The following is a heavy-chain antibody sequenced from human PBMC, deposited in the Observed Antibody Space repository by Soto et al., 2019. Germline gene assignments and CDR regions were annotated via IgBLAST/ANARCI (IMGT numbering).Heavy chain of an antibody. CDR2: IYYSGST. D-gene: IGHD6-6*01. Sequence: PSETLSLTCTVSGGSVSSGSYYWSWIRQPPGKGLEWIGYIYYSGSTNYNPSLKSRVTISVDTSKNQFSLKLSSVTAADTAVYYCARWVTLVAARPITYYYYGMDVWGQGTTVTVSS. CDR3: ARWVTLVAARPITYYYYGMDV. J-gene: IGHJ6*02. V-gene: IGHV4-61*01. CDR1: GGSVSSGSYY.